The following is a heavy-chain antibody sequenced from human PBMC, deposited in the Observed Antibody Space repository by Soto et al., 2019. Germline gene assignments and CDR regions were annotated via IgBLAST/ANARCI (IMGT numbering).Heavy chain of an antibody. CDR2: ITPSSAST. CDR3: AKDRKRMDV. CDR1: GFTFSSYG. J-gene: IGHJ6*02. V-gene: IGHV3-23*01. Sequence: EVQLLESGGGLVQPGGSLRLSCAASGFTFSSYGMSWVRQAPGKGLEWVSVITPSSASTFYADSVKGRFTISRDNSKSTLYLQMNSLRAEDTAVYYCAKDRKRMDVWGQGTTVTVSS.